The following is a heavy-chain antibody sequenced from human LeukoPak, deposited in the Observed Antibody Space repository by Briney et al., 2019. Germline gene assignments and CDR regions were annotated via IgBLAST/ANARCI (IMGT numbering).Heavy chain of an antibody. CDR2: IKEDGSEK. V-gene: IGHV3-7*04. CDR3: ARDHLGYSFDY. Sequence: GGSLRLSCAASGFTFSSYWMSWVRQTPQKGLEWVANIKEDGSEKYYVDSVKGRFTISRENTKNSLYLQMNSLRADDTAVYYCARDHLGYSFDYWGQRTLVTVSS. J-gene: IGHJ4*02. CDR1: GFTFSSYW.